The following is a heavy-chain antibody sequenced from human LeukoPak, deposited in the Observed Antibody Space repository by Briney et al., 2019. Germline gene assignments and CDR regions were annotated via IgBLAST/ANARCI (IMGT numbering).Heavy chain of an antibody. Sequence: GGSLRLSCAGSGFTFRNYNMNWVRQAPGKGLEWVSYITGSSSTIYYAASVQGRFTISRDNAKNSLFLQMNSLRAEDTAVYYCARVLRYCSGGNCYSGGLGYMDVWGKGTTVTISS. CDR3: ARVLRYCSGGNCYSGGLGYMDV. J-gene: IGHJ6*03. CDR1: GFTFRNYN. D-gene: IGHD2-15*01. V-gene: IGHV3-48*04. CDR2: ITGSSSTI.